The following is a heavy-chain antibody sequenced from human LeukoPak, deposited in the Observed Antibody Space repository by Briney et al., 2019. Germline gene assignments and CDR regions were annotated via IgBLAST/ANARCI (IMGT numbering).Heavy chain of an antibody. CDR1: GGSFSGYY. D-gene: IGHD4-17*01. V-gene: IGHV4-34*01. J-gene: IGHJ4*02. Sequence: PSETLSLTCAVYGGSFSGYYWSWIRQPPGKGLEWIGEINHSGSTNYNPSLKSRVTISVDRSKNQFSLKLSSVTAADTAVYYCARAPDYGDYSYYFDYWGQGTLVTVSS. CDR2: INHSGST. CDR3: ARAPDYGDYSYYFDY.